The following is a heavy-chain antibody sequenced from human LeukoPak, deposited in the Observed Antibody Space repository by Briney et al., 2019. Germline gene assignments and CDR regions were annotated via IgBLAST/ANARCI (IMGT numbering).Heavy chain of an antibody. D-gene: IGHD5-24*01. CDR1: GFTFSSYA. J-gene: IGHJ4*02. Sequence: QPGGSLRLSCAASGFTFSSYAMSWVRQAPGKGLEWVSAISGSGGSTYSADSVKGRFTSSRDNSKTTLYLQMNSLRAEDTAVYYCAKSSRDGYNHDYWGQGTLVTVSS. CDR3: AKSSRDGYNHDY. CDR2: ISGSGGST. V-gene: IGHV3-23*01.